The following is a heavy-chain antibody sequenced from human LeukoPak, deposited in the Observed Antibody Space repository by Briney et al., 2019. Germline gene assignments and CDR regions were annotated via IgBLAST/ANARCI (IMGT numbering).Heavy chain of an antibody. Sequence: SETLSLTCTVSGGSISSYYWSWIRQPAGEGLEWIGRIYTSGSTNYNPSLKSRVTMSVDTSKNQFSLKLSSVTAADTAVYYCARDVWCSGGSCYSVGSGMDVWGQETTVTVSS. D-gene: IGHD2-15*01. CDR1: GGSISSYY. J-gene: IGHJ6*02. V-gene: IGHV4-4*07. CDR3: ARDVWCSGGSCYSVGSGMDV. CDR2: IYTSGST.